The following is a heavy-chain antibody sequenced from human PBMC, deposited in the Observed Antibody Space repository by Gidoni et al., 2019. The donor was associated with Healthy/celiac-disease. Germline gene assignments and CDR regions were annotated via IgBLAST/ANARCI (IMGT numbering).Heavy chain of an antibody. CDR1: GGSFSGYY. D-gene: IGHD3-9*01. CDR3: ARTGPGYYDILTLPRTHELDY. V-gene: IGHV4-34*01. CDR2: INHSGST. J-gene: IGHJ4*02. Sequence: QVQLQQWGAGLLKPSETLSLTCAVYGGSFSGYYWSWIRQPPGKGLEWIGEINHSGSTNYNPSLKSRVTISVDTSKNQFSLKLSSVTAADTAVYYCARTGPGYYDILTLPRTHELDYWGQGTLVTVSS.